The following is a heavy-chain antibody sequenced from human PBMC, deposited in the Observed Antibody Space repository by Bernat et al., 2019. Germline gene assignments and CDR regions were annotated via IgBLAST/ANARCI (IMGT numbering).Heavy chain of an antibody. CDR2: LFYSGKT. D-gene: IGHD3-10*02. CDR3: ATYVSATWALAY. V-gene: IGHV4-39*01. CDR1: GGAISAGSYH. J-gene: IGHJ4*02. Sequence: QLHLQESGPGLVKPSETLSLTCSVSGGAISAGSYHCAWIRQPPGKGLEWIGSLFYSGKTEFNPSFESRVTISRDTSNNQVSLNLRSVTAADTAMYYCATYVSATWALAYWGQGTLVTVS.